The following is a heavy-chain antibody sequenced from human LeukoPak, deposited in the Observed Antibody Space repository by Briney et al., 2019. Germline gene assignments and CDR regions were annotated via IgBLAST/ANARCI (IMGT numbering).Heavy chain of an antibody. D-gene: IGHD3-10*01. Sequence: ASVKVSCKASGYTFTSYAFRWVRQAPGQGLEWMGWISAYNGNTNYAQNLQGRVTMTTDTSTSTAYMELRSLRSDDTAVYYCARVRTYYYGSGSYSDAFDMWGQGTMVTVSS. CDR3: ARVRTYYYGSGSYSDAFDM. V-gene: IGHV1-18*01. CDR2: ISAYNGNT. CDR1: GYTFTSYA. J-gene: IGHJ3*02.